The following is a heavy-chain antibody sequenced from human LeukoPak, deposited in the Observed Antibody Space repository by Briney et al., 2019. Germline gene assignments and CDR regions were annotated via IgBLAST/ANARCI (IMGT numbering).Heavy chain of an antibody. J-gene: IGHJ4*02. CDR1: GLAFNTYS. V-gene: IGHV3-21*01. CDR3: ATHPYCIGGICSDSYFDS. D-gene: IGHD2-15*01. Sequence: GGSLRLSCAASGLAFNTYSMTWVRQAPGKGLEWVSSISSSGTYIYYADSMKGRFIISRDNAKNSLFLQMNSLRAEDTALYYCATHPYCIGGICSDSYFDSWGQGTLVTVSS. CDR2: ISSSGTYI.